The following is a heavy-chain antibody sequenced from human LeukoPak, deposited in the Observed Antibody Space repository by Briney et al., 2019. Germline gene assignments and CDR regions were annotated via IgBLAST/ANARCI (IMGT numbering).Heavy chain of an antibody. J-gene: IGHJ4*02. Sequence: GGSLRLSCAASEFSVGSNYMTWVRQAPGKGLEWVSYISSSSSTIYYADSVKGRFTISRDNSKNTLYLQMNSLRAEDTAVYYCAHGSMYQLDSWGQGTLVTVSS. CDR2: ISSSSSTI. D-gene: IGHD2-2*01. V-gene: IGHV3-48*01. CDR3: AHGSMYQLDS. CDR1: EFSVGSNY.